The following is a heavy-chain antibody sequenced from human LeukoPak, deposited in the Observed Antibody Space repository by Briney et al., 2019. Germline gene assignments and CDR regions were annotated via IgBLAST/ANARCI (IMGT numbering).Heavy chain of an antibody. Sequence: SVKVSCKASGGTFSSYAISWVRQAPGQGLGWMGRIIPIFGTANYAQKFQGRVTITTDESTSTAYMELSSLRSEDTAVYYCAREKNRGYYFDYWGQGTLVTVSS. D-gene: IGHD7-27*01. CDR2: IIPIFGTA. J-gene: IGHJ4*02. CDR1: GGTFSSYA. CDR3: AREKNRGYYFDY. V-gene: IGHV1-69*05.